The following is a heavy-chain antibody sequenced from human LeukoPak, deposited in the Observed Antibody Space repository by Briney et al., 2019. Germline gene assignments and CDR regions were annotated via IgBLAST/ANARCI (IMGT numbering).Heavy chain of an antibody. D-gene: IGHD3-22*01. Sequence: AGGSLRLSCGASGFTFSSYWMHWVRQAPGKGLVWVSRIRSNGSSTSYADSVKGRFTISRDNAKNTLYLQMNSLRAEDTAVYYCAREQGYYSVPGYWGQGTLVTVSS. CDR1: GFTFSSYW. CDR3: AREQGYYSVPGY. V-gene: IGHV3-74*01. J-gene: IGHJ4*02. CDR2: IRSNGSST.